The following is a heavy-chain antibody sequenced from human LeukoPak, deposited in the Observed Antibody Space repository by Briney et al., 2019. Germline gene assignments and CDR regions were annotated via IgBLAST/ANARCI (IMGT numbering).Heavy chain of an antibody. CDR2: ISGGGGST. CDR3: AKDQSRYSSSADY. Sequence: PGGSLRLSCAASGFTFSSYAMSWVRQAPGKGLEWVSAISGGGGSTYYADSVKGRFTISRDNSKNTLYLQMNSLRAEDTAVYYCAKDQSRYSSSADYWGQGTLVTVSS. CDR1: GFTFSSYA. D-gene: IGHD6-13*01. V-gene: IGHV3-23*01. J-gene: IGHJ4*02.